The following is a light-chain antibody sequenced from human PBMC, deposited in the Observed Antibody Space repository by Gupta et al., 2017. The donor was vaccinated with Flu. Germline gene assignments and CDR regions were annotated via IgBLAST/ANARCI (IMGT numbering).Light chain of an antibody. CDR2: DVS. CDR3: SSYTSTSTYV. V-gene: IGLV2-18*02. J-gene: IGLJ1*01. Sequence: QSALTQPPSVSGSPGPSVTISCTGTSCDVGSYNRVSWYQQPPGTAPKLMIYDVSNRPSGVPDRFSGSKSGNTASLTISGLQADDEGDYYCSSYTSTSTYVFGTGTKVTVL. CDR1: SCDVGSYNR.